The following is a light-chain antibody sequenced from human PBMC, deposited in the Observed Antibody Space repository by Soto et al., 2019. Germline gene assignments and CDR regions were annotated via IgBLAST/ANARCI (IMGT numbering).Light chain of an antibody. CDR3: QQRNYWL. V-gene: IGKV3-11*01. J-gene: IGKJ4*01. CDR1: QSVGSY. CDR2: DAS. Sequence: EIVLTQSRSTLYLSPGDRANLSCRASQSVGSYLAWYQQKPGQAPRLLIYDASNRATGIPARFSGSGSETDFTLTISSLEPEDLAGNYCQQRNYWLFGGGTKVEMK.